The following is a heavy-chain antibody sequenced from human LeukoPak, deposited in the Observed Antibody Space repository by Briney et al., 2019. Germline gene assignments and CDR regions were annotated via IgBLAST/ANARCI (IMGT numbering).Heavy chain of an antibody. CDR2: TYHTATS. CDR3: ARHSSGFYSPFFDY. D-gene: IGHD3-22*01. V-gene: IGHV4-59*08. CDR1: GGSVSSYY. Sequence: SETLSLTCTVSGGSVSSYYWDWIRQFPGKGLDFIGFTYHTATSNYNPSLKSRVGMSIDMSKNALYLNLSSVTAADTAIYYCARHSSGFYSPFFDYWGRGALVTVSS. J-gene: IGHJ4*02.